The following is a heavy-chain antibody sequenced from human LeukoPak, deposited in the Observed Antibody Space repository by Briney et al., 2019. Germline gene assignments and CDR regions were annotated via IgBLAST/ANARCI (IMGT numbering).Heavy chain of an antibody. CDR3: AKGYGQRLVNNWFDP. J-gene: IGHJ5*02. CDR1: GFPFSSYP. V-gene: IGHV3-23*01. D-gene: IGHD6-13*01. Sequence: GGSLRLSCAGSGFPFSSYPISWVRQPPGKGLEWVSAITASGDSTYSADSVKGRFTISRDNSKNTLYLQMNSLRAEDTAVYYCAKGYGQRLVNNWFDPWGQGTLATVSS. CDR2: ITASGDST.